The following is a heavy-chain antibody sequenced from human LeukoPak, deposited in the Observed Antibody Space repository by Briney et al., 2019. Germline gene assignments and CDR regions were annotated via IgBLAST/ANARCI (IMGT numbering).Heavy chain of an antibody. Sequence: ASVKVSCKASGYTFTGYYMHWVRQAPGQGLEWMGWINPSSGGTNYAQKFQGRVTMTRDTSISTAYMELSRLRSDDTAVYYCARERPMVRGVPGPFDYWGQGTLVTVSS. D-gene: IGHD3-10*01. CDR2: INPSSGGT. V-gene: IGHV1-2*02. CDR3: ARERPMVRGVPGPFDY. J-gene: IGHJ4*02. CDR1: GYTFTGYY.